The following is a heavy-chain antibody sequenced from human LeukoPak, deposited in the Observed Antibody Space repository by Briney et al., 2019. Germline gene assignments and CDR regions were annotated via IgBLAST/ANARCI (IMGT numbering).Heavy chain of an antibody. D-gene: IGHD4-17*01. CDR2: IYYSVST. CDR1: GGSISSYY. CDR3: ARGGNYGDYDGYFDY. J-gene: IGHJ4*02. V-gene: IGHV4-59*08. Sequence: SETLSLTCTVSGGSISSYYWSWIRQPPGKGLEWIGYIYYSVSTNYNPSLRSRVTVSVDTSKNQFSLKLSSVTAADTAVYYCARGGNYGDYDGYFDYWGQGTLVTVSS.